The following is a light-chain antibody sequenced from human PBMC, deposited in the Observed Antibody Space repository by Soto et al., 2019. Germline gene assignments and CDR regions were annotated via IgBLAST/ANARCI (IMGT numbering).Light chain of an antibody. CDR1: QSISTW. V-gene: IGKV1-5*03. CDR2: QAS. J-gene: IGKJ2*01. CDR3: QQCSSYFPNT. Sequence: DIQMTQSRSTLSASVGDTVTITCRASQSISTWLAWYQQKPGKAPKVLIYQASSLQSGVPSRFSGSGSGTEFTLTISSLQPDDFATYYCQQCSSYFPNTFGQGTKLEMK.